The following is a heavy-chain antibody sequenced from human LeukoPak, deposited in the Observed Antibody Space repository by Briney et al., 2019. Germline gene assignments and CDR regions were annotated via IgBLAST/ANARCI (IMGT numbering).Heavy chain of an antibody. D-gene: IGHD3-16*01. J-gene: IGHJ6*02. CDR2: ISYDGSNK. V-gene: IGHV3-30*03. CDR3: DTSSFGDYNLDV. CDR1: GFTFSSFG. Sequence: PGRSLRLSCAASGFTFSSFGMHWVRQAPGKGLEWVAAISYDGSNKYYADSVKGRITISRDNSKNTLFLQMNSLRAEDTAVYYCDTSSFGDYNLDVWGQGTTVTVSS.